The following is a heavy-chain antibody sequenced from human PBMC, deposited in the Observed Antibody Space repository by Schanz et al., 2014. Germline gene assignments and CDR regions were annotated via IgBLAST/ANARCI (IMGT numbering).Heavy chain of an antibody. Sequence: EVQLLESGGGLVQPGGSLRLSCAASGFTFSSYAMSWVHQAPGKGLEWVSAISGSGGDTYYADSVKGRFTISRDNSKNTLYLQMNSLRAEDTAVYYCARDRQQLVGRIGYYYGMDVWGQGTTVTVSS. CDR1: GFTFSSYA. CDR2: ISGSGGDT. V-gene: IGHV3-23*01. J-gene: IGHJ6*02. D-gene: IGHD6-13*01. CDR3: ARDRQQLVGRIGYYYGMDV.